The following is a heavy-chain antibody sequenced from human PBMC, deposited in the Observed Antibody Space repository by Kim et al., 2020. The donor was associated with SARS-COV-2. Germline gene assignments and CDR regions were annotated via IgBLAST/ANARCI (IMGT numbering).Heavy chain of an antibody. CDR2: INTDEGAT. Sequence: GGSLRLSCAASGFTFSTYPMYWVRQAPGRGLEYVSSINTDEGATYYAPSVKGRFTISRDNSKNTVYLQMGSLRGEDMAVYYCARVSGSNLYYLDFWGQGTLVTVSS. J-gene: IGHJ4*02. V-gene: IGHV3-64*01. CDR1: GFTFSTYP. D-gene: IGHD1-26*01. CDR3: ARVSGSNLYYLDF.